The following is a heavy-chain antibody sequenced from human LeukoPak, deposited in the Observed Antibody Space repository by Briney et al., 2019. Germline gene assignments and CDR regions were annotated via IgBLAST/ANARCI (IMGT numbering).Heavy chain of an antibody. CDR1: GFTFSSYW. CDR3: ARIGNWNDVGNAFDI. Sequence: GGSLRLSCAASGFTFSSYWMSWVRQAPGKGLEWVANIKQDGSEKYYVDSVKGRFTISRDNAKNSLYLQMNSLRAEDTAVYYCARIGNWNDVGNAFDIWGQGTMVTASS. D-gene: IGHD1-1*01. J-gene: IGHJ3*02. CDR2: IKQDGSEK. V-gene: IGHV3-7*01.